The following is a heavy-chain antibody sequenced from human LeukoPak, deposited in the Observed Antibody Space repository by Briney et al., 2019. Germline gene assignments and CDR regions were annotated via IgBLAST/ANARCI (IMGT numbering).Heavy chain of an antibody. CDR1: GFTFSSYG. CDR3: AKPAISSRGWYYDY. J-gene: IGHJ4*02. CDR2: ISGSGGST. D-gene: IGHD6-19*01. Sequence: GGPLRLSCAASGFTFSSYGMSWVRQAPGKGLEWVSAISGSGGSTYYADSVKGRFTISRDNSKNTLYLQMNSLRAEDTAVYYCAKPAISSRGWYYDYWGQGTLVTVSS. V-gene: IGHV3-23*01.